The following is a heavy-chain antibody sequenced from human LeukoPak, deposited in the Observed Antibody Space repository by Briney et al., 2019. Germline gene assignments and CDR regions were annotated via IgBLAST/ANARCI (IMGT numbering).Heavy chain of an antibody. Sequence: ASVKVSCKASGYTFTGYYMHWVRQAPGQGLEWMGWINPNSGGTSYAQKFQGWVTMTRDTSISTAYMELSRLRSDDTAVYYCTRRRILGDYIFDYWGQGTLVTVSS. CDR1: GYTFTGYY. J-gene: IGHJ4*02. V-gene: IGHV1-2*04. CDR2: INPNSGGT. D-gene: IGHD4-17*01. CDR3: TRRRILGDYIFDY.